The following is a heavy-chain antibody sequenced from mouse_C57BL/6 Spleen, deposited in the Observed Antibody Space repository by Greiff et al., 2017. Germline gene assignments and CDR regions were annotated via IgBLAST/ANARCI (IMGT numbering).Heavy chain of an antibody. CDR3: ARGRDSYYFDY. Sequence: QVQLQQPGAELVKPGASVKLSCKASGYSFTSCWMQWVKQRPGQGLEWIGEIDPSDSYTNYNQKFKGKATLTVDTSSSTAYMQLSSLTSEDAAVDYWARGRDSYYFDYWGQGTTLTVSS. CDR2: IDPSDSYT. J-gene: IGHJ2*01. D-gene: IGHD1-2*01. V-gene: IGHV1-50*01. CDR1: GYSFTSCW.